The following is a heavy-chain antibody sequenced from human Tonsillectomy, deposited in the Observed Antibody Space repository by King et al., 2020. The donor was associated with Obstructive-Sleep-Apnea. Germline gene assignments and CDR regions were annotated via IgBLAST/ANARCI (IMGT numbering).Heavy chain of an antibody. J-gene: IGHJ2*01. CDR3: ARVSSGYYWYFDL. D-gene: IGHD3-22*01. V-gene: IGHV4-30-4*01. Sequence: QLQESGPGLVKPSQTLSLTCTVSGGSISSGDYYWSWIRQPPGKGLEWIGYIYYSGSTYYNPSLKSRVTISVDTSKNQFSLKLSSVTAADTAVYYCARVSSGYYWYFDLWGRGTLVTVSS. CDR2: IYYSGST. CDR1: GGSISSGDYY.